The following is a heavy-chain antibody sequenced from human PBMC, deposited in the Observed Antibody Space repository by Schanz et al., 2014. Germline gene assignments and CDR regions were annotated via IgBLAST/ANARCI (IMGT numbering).Heavy chain of an antibody. CDR2: MNPNSGNP. D-gene: IGHD5-12*01. V-gene: IGHV1-8*01. CDR1: GYTFTSYD. J-gene: IGHJ4*02. Sequence: QVQLIQSGAEVKKPGASVKVSCTASGYTFTSYDINWVRQAPGQGLEWLGWMNPNSGNPGFAQKFRGRVTMTRNTSMSTAYIELHILTSEDTAVYYCARSGGYKSPLTYWGQGNLVTVSS. CDR3: ARSGGYKSPLTY.